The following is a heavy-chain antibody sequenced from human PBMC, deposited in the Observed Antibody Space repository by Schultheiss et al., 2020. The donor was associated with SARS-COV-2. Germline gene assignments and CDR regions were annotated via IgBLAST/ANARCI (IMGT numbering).Heavy chain of an antibody. D-gene: IGHD3-3*01. CDR1: GGSISSYY. CDR2: ISYSGNT. V-gene: IGHV4-59*01. Sequence: SETLSLTCTVSGGSISSYYWSWIRQPPGKGLEWIAYISYSGNTNYNPSLKSRATISVDTSKNQFSLKLSSVTAADTAVYYCARRPPPRITIFGVVTYYGMDVWGQGTTVTVSS. CDR3: ARRPPPRITIFGVVTYYGMDV. J-gene: IGHJ6*02.